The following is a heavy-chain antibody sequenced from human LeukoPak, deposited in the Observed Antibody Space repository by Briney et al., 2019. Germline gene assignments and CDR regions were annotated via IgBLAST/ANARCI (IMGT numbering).Heavy chain of an antibody. V-gene: IGHV4-4*07. J-gene: IGHJ4*02. D-gene: IGHD4-17*01. CDR1: GGSISSYY. Sequence: PSETLSLTCTVSGGSISSYYWSWIRQPAGKGLEWIGRIYVSGSTNYNPSLKRRVTMSVDRSKNQFSLKLTSVTAADTALYFCARENYDYGDPIYFDYWGQGTLVTVSS. CDR2: IYVSGST. CDR3: ARENYDYGDPIYFDY.